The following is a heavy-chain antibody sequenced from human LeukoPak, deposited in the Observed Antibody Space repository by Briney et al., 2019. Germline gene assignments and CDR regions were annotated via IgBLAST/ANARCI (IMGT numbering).Heavy chain of an antibody. CDR1: GFSFSTYS. D-gene: IGHD3-22*01. Sequence: GRSLRLSCAASGFSFSTYSMNCVRQAPGKGPEGVSSISSSSGDIYYAESVKGRFTISRDNAKNSLYLQMTSLGVEDTAVYFCTVDTDYFEGLGFPRPALNDYWGQGTLVTVSS. J-gene: IGHJ4*02. CDR2: ISSSSGDI. CDR3: TVDTDYFEGLGFPRPALNDY. V-gene: IGHV3-21*01.